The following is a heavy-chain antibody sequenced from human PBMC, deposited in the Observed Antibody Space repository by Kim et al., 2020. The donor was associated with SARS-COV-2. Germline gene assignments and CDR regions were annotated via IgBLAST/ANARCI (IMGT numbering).Heavy chain of an antibody. D-gene: IGHD3-10*01. CDR1: GGSISSGDYY. V-gene: IGHV4-30-4*01. CDR2: IYYSGST. J-gene: IGHJ4*02. CDR3: ARVFSGLGDGSGSWIDY. Sequence: SETLSLTCTVSGGSISSGDYYWSWIRQPPGKGLEWIGYIYYSGSTYYNQSLKSRVTISVDTSKNQFSLKLSSVTAADTAVYYCARVFSGLGDGSGSWIDYWGQGTLVTVSS.